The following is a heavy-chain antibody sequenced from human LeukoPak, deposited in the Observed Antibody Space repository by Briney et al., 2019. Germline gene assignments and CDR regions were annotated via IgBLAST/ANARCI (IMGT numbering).Heavy chain of an antibody. CDR2: IIPILGIA. CDR1: GGTFSSYA. Sequence: ASVKVSCKASGGTFSSYAISWVRQAPGQGLEWMGRIIPILGIANYAQKFQGRVTITADKSTSTAYMELSSLRSEDTAVYYCERGGGYCTSTSCWDYYYYGMDVWGQGTTVTVSS. J-gene: IGHJ6*02. V-gene: IGHV1-69*04. CDR3: ERGGGYCTSTSCWDYYYYGMDV. D-gene: IGHD2-2*01.